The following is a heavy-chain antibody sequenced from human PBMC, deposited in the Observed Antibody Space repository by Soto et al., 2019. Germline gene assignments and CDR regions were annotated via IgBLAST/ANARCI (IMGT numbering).Heavy chain of an antibody. V-gene: IGHV5-10-1*01. Sequence: PGEALKISWKGSGYIFTSYWISWVRQMPGKGLEWMGRIDPSDSYTNNSPSFQGHVTISADKSISTAYLQWSSLKALVTAMYYYANTYDSGDFDYSGQGTLDIGSS. J-gene: IGHJ4*02. D-gene: IGHD3-10*01. CDR2: IDPSDSYT. CDR1: GYIFTSYW. CDR3: ANTYDSGDFDY.